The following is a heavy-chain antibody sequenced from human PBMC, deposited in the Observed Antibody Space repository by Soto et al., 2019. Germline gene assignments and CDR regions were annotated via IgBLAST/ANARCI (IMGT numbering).Heavy chain of an antibody. V-gene: IGHV3-23*01. CDR2: ITGLGGGT. Sequence: PGGSLRLSCAASGFTFSNYAVSWVRQAPGKGLEWVSSITGLGGGTYYADSVQGRFIISRDNSKNTLSLQMNSLRVDDTAMYYCVRENYYYGLDVWAQGTSVTVSS. CDR3: VRENYYYGLDV. J-gene: IGHJ6*02. CDR1: GFTFSNYA.